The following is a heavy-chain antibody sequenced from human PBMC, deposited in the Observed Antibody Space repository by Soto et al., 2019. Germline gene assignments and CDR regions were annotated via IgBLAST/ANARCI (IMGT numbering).Heavy chain of an antibody. D-gene: IGHD3-16*01. V-gene: IGHV3-30*02. CDR3: AQMDAATFGGVVDY. Sequence: DSVRGRFTISRDNSKNTLYLQMDSLRAEDTAVYYCAQMDAATFGGVVDYWGQGTLVTVSS. J-gene: IGHJ4*02.